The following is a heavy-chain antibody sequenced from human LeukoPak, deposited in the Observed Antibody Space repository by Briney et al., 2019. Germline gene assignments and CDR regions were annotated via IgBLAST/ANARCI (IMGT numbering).Heavy chain of an antibody. CDR1: GYTFTSYG. D-gene: IGHD3-16*02. J-gene: IGHJ4*02. CDR3: ARDAGTIRLGELSLRATPEY. Sequence: ASVKVSCKASGYTFTSYGISWVRQAPGQGLEWMGWISAYNGNTNYAQKLQGRVTMTTDTSTSTAYMELRSLRSDDTAVYYCARDAGTIRLGELSLRATPEYWGQGTLVTVSS. CDR2: ISAYNGNT. V-gene: IGHV1-18*01.